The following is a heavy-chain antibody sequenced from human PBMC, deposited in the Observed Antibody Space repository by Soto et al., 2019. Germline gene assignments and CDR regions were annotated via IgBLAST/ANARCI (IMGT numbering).Heavy chain of an antibody. CDR1: GFTFGDYA. Sequence: GGSLRLSCTASGFTFGDYAMSWVRQAPGKGLEWVGFIRSKAYGGTTEYAASVKGRFTISRDDSKSIAYLQMNSLKTEDTAVYYCTREGHRYYDSSGYSQFYYYYGMDVWGQGTTVTVSS. CDR2: IRSKAYGGTT. D-gene: IGHD3-22*01. J-gene: IGHJ6*02. V-gene: IGHV3-49*04. CDR3: TREGHRYYDSSGYSQFYYYYGMDV.